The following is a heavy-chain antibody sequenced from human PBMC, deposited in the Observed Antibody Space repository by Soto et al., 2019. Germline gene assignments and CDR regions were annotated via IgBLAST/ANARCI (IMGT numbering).Heavy chain of an antibody. CDR1: GYTFGHFY. J-gene: IGHJ4*02. CDR3: ARDEGGYDILTGYYKAHHFDQ. D-gene: IGHD3-9*01. V-gene: IGHV1-18*01. CDR2: ISPHNRNT. Sequence: QVQLVQSGAEVKRPGDSVKVSCQASGYTFGHFYITWVRQAPGQGLEWMGAISPHNRNTNYAEKFRGRVTMTTDTSTTTAYMELRSLRSVDTAVYYCARDEGGYDILTGYYKAHHFDQWGQGALVTVSS.